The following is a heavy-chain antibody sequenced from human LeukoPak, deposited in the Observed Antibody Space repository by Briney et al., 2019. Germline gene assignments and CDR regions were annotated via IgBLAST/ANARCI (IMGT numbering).Heavy chain of an antibody. CDR2: INPDTGGT. CDR1: GYTFTGYY. Sequence: ASVKVSRKASGYTFTGYYMHWVRQAPGQGLEWMGWINPDTGGTSYAQRFQGRVTMTRDTSISTAYMELSRLTSDDTAVYYCARGGEVCSSTSCYRGHEYWGQGTLVTVSS. V-gene: IGHV1-2*02. CDR3: ARGGEVCSSTSCYRGHEY. D-gene: IGHD2-2*01. J-gene: IGHJ4*02.